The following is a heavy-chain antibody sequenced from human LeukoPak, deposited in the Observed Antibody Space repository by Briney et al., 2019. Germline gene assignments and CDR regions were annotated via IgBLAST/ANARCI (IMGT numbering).Heavy chain of an antibody. V-gene: IGHV3-64D*06. CDR2: ISTNGGST. D-gene: IGHD6-13*01. CDR1: GFTFSSYA. Sequence: PGGSLRLSCTASGFTFSSYAMHWVRQAPGKGLEYVSAISTNGGSTYYADSVKGGFTISRDNSKNTLYLQMSSLRAEDTAVYYCVKDTYSSSWYAFDIWGQGTMVTVSS. J-gene: IGHJ3*02. CDR3: VKDTYSSSWYAFDI.